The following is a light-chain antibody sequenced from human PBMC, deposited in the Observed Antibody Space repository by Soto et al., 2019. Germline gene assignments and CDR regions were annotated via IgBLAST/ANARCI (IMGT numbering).Light chain of an antibody. V-gene: IGKV3-15*01. Sequence: EIVMTQSPATLSVSPGERATLSCRASQSVTSNLAWYQQKPGQAPRLLIYGVSTRATGIPARFSGSGSGTEFTLTISSLQSEDFAVYYCQQYNNWLWTFAQGTKVDIK. J-gene: IGKJ1*01. CDR1: QSVTSN. CDR3: QQYNNWLWT. CDR2: GVS.